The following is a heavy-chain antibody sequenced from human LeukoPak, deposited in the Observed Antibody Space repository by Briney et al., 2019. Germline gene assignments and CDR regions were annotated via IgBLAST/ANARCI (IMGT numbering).Heavy chain of an antibody. CDR3: AELGITMIGGV. Sequence: GGSLRLSCAASGFTFSSYAMSWVRQAPGKGLEWVSAISGSGGSTYYADSVKGRFTISRDNAKNSLYLQMNSLRAEDTAVYYCAELGITMIGGVWGKGTTVTISS. V-gene: IGHV3-23*01. J-gene: IGHJ6*04. CDR1: GFTFSSYA. D-gene: IGHD3-10*02. CDR2: ISGSGGST.